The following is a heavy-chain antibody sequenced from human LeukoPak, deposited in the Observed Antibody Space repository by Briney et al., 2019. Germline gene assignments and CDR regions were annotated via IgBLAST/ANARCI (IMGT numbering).Heavy chain of an antibody. Sequence: SVTVSCKASGGTFSSYAISWVRQAPGQGLEWMGGIIPIFGTANYAQKFQGRVTITADESTSTAYMELSSLRSEDTAVYYCANTYYYDSSGYYSRSDWFDPWGQGTLVTVSS. J-gene: IGHJ5*02. CDR1: GGTFSSYA. V-gene: IGHV1-69*13. CDR3: ANTYYYDSSGYYSRSDWFDP. CDR2: IIPIFGTA. D-gene: IGHD3-22*01.